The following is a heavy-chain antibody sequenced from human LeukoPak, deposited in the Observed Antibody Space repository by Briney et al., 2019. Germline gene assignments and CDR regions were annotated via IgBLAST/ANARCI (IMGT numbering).Heavy chain of an antibody. J-gene: IGHJ6*04. CDR2: INHSGST. V-gene: IGHV4-34*01. CDR3: ARDSFRFSV. Sequence: SETLSLTCAVYGGSFSGYYWSWIRQPPGKGLEWIGEINHSGSTNYNPSLKSRVTISVDTSKNQFSLKLSSVTAADTAVYYCARDSFRFSVWGKGTTVTVSS. D-gene: IGHD3-3*01. CDR1: GGSFSGYY.